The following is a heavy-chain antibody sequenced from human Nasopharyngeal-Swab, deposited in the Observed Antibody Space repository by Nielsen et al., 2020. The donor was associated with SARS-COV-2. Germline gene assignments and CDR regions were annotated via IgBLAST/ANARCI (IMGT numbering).Heavy chain of an antibody. CDR3: ARDTSVDIVLLYYGMDV. J-gene: IGHJ6*02. Sequence: GGSLRLSCAASGFTFNSHGMHWVRQAPGKRLEWVAVISFDGSKKYYADSVKGRFTISRDSSKNTLYLQMNSLRAEDTAVYYCARDTSVDIVLLYYGMDVWGQGTTVTVSS. CDR1: GFTFNSHG. D-gene: IGHD5-12*01. V-gene: IGHV3-30*03. CDR2: ISFDGSKK.